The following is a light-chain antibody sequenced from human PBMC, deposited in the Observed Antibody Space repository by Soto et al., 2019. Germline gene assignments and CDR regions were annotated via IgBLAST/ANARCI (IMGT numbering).Light chain of an antibody. CDR1: SSDIGGHNY. J-gene: IGLJ1*01. CDR3: QSYDSGLIGLI. CDR2: EVS. Sequence: QSALTQPASVSGSPGQSITISCIGTSSDIGGHNYVSWYQQHPGKAPKLMIYEVSNRPSGVSNRFSGSKSGNTASLTISGLQAEDEADYYCQSYDSGLIGLIFGTGTKVTVL. V-gene: IGLV2-14*01.